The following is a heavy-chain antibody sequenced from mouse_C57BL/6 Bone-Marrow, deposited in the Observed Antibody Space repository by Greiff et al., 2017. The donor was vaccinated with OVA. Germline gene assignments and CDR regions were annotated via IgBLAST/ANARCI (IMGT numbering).Heavy chain of an antibody. V-gene: IGHV1-69*01. D-gene: IGHD1-1*01. CDR3: ARKAYGSSYIDY. CDR1: GYTFTSYW. Sequence: QVQLQQPGAELVMPGASVKLSCKASGYTFTSYWMHWVKQRPGPGLEWIGEIDPSDSYTNYNQKFKGKSTLTVDKSSSTAYMQLSSLTSEDSAVYYCARKAYGSSYIDYWGQGTTLTVSS. J-gene: IGHJ2*01. CDR2: IDPSDSYT.